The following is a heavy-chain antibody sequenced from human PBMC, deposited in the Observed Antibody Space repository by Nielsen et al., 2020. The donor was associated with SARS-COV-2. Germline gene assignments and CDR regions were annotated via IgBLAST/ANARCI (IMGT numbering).Heavy chain of an antibody. CDR3: AKADYGDAFDI. CDR2: ISWNSGSI. V-gene: IGHV3-9*01. J-gene: IGHJ3*02. D-gene: IGHD4/OR15-4a*01. Sequence: SLKISCAASGFTFDDYATHWVRQAPGKGLEWVSGISWNSGSIGYADSVKGRFTISRDNAKNSLYLQMNSLRAEDTALYYCAKADYGDAFDIWGQGTMVTVSS. CDR1: GFTFDDYA.